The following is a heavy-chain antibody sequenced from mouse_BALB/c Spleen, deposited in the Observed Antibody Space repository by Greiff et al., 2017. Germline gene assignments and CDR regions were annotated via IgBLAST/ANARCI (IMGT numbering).Heavy chain of an antibody. V-gene: IGHV5-6-5*01. CDR2: ISSGGST. J-gene: IGHJ3*01. CDR1: GFTFSSYA. CDR3: ARGSVPAY. Sequence: EVKLMESGGGLVKPGGSLKLSCAASGFTFSSYAMSWVRQTPEKRLEWVASISSGGSTYYPDSVKGRFTISRDNARNILYLQMSSLRSEDTAMYYCARGSVPAYWGQGTLVTVSA.